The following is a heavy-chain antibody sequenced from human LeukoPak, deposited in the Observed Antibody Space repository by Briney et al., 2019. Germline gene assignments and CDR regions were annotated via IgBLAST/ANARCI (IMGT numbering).Heavy chain of an antibody. CDR2: ISSSSSYI. J-gene: IGHJ5*02. D-gene: IGHD3-3*01. CDR3: ARVYSTIFGVVRNWFDP. Sequence: GGSLRLSCAASGFTFSSYSMNWVRQAPGKGLEWVSSISSSSSYIYYADSVKGRFTISRDNAKNSLYLQMNSLRAEDTAVYYSARVYSTIFGVVRNWFDPWGQGTLVTVSS. CDR1: GFTFSSYS. V-gene: IGHV3-21*01.